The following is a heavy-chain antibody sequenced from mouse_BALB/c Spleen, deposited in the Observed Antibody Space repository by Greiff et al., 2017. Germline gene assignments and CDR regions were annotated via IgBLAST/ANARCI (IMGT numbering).Heavy chain of an antibody. Sequence: ESGPGLVKPSQSLSLTCSVTGYSITSGYYWNWIRQFPGNKLEWMGYISYDGSNNYNPSLKNRISITRDTSKNQFFLKLNSVTTEDTATYYCARRRKGGFAYWGQGTLVTVSA. CDR2: ISYDGSN. V-gene: IGHV3-6*02. CDR3: ARRRKGGFAY. J-gene: IGHJ3*01. CDR1: GYSITSGYY.